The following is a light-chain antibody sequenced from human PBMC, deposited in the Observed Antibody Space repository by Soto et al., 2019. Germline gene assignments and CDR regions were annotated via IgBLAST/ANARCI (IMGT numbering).Light chain of an antibody. CDR1: QTINKY. V-gene: IGKV1-39*01. CDR2: AAS. J-gene: IGKJ1*01. Sequence: DIHLTQSPSSLSASVGDSVTITCRSSQTINKYLNWYQHRPGKAPKLLIYAASSLQTGVPTRFSGAGAGTFFTLTNSNLQLEDVASYYCQQSYGSPGPFGRETKVEI. CDR3: QQSYGSPGP.